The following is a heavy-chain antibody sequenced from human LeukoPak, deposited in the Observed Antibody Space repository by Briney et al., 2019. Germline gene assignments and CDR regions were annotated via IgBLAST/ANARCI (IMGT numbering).Heavy chain of an antibody. V-gene: IGHV1-2*02. CDR2: INPNSGGT. CDR3: AREPTIAAAGTRGSGYYYYYMDV. Sequence: ASVKVSCKASGYTFTGYYMHWVRQAPGQGLEWMGWINPNSGGTNYAQKFQGRVTMTRDTSTSTVYMELSSLRSEDTAVYYCAREPTIAAAGTRGSGYYYYYMDVWGKGTTVTISS. J-gene: IGHJ6*03. CDR1: GYTFTGYY. D-gene: IGHD6-13*01.